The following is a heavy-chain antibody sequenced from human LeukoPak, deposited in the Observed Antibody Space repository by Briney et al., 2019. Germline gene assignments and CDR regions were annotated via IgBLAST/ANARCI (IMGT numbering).Heavy chain of an antibody. CDR3: ARDSPESGNFDY. J-gene: IGHJ4*02. V-gene: IGHV3-33*01. D-gene: IGHD2-15*01. CDR2: IWYDGSNK. Sequence: GGSLRLSCAASGFTFSSYGMHWVCQAPGKGLEWVAVIWYDGSNKYYADSVKGRFTISRDNSKNTLYLQMNSLRAEDTAVYYCARDSPESGNFDYWGQGTLVTVSS. CDR1: GFTFSSYG.